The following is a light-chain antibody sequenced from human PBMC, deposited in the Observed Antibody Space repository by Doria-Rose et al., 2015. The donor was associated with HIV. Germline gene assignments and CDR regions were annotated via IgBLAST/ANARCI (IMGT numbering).Light chain of an antibody. CDR3: HQYGTSWT. Sequence: EIVMTQSPGTLSLSPGERATLSCRASQSFSSTYLAWYHQKPVHAPSLLIYDGSTRATGIPDRFSARGSGTDFTLTINRLEPEDFALYYCHQYGTSWTFGQGTKVEI. CDR1: QSFSSTY. J-gene: IGKJ1*01. V-gene: IGKV3-20*01. CDR2: DGS.